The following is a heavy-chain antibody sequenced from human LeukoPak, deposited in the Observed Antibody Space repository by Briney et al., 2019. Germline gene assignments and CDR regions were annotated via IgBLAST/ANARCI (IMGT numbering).Heavy chain of an antibody. CDR3: ARSATGRGMDV. D-gene: IGHD7-27*01. CDR2: ISSSGSTT. J-gene: IGHJ6*04. Sequence: GGSLRLSCVASGFTINTYDINWVRQALGRGLERVSHISSSGSTTYYADSVKGRFTVSRDNAKSSLYLQMNSLRAEDTAVYYCARSATGRGMDVWGKGTTVTVSP. V-gene: IGHV3-48*03. CDR1: GFTINTYD.